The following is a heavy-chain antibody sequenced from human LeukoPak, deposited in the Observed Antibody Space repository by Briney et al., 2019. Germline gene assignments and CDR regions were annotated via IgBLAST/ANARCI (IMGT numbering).Heavy chain of an antibody. V-gene: IGHV3-48*01. CDR3: ARETTGFDY. CDR2: ISSSSSTI. CDR1: GFTFSSYA. Sequence: GGSLRLSCAASGFTFSSYAMSWVRQAPGKGLEWVSYISSSSSTIYYADSVKGRFTISRDNAKKSLYLQMNSLRAEDTAVYYCARETTGFDYWGQGTLVTVSS. D-gene: IGHD4-11*01. J-gene: IGHJ4*02.